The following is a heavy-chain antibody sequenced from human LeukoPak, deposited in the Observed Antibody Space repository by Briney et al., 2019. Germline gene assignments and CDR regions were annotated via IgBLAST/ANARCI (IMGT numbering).Heavy chain of an antibody. CDR3: ARVLSGNWFDP. CDR1: GGSISGYY. Sequence: SETLSLTCTVSGGSISGYYWSWIRQPPGKGLEWIGYIYYSGSTNYNPSLKSRVTISVDTSKNQFSLKLSSVTAADAAVYYCARVLSGNWFDPWGQGTLVTVSS. J-gene: IGHJ5*02. V-gene: IGHV4-59*01. CDR2: IYYSGST. D-gene: IGHD3-10*01.